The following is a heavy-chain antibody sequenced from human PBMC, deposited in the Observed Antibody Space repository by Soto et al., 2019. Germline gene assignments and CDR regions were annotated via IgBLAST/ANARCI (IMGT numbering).Heavy chain of an antibody. D-gene: IGHD2-15*01. CDR3: AKAQRCSGGSCYPSYYYGMDV. CDR2: ISYDGSNK. V-gene: IGHV3-30*18. CDR1: GFTFSSYG. Sequence: GGSLRLSCAASGFTFSSYGMHWVRQAPGKGLEWVAVISYDGSNKYYADSVKGRFTISRDNSKNTLYLQMNSLRAEDTAVYYCAKAQRCSGGSCYPSYYYGMDVWGQGTKVTVSS. J-gene: IGHJ6*02.